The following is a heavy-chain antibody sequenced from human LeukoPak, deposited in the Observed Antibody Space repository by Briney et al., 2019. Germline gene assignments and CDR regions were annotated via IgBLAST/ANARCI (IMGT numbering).Heavy chain of an antibody. Sequence: GGSQRLSCAASGFIFKNAWMSWVRQAPGKGLEWVGRIKSKSDGGTAHYAAPVKGRFTVSRDDSTNTLYLQMNSLRTEDTAVYYCITEVLRKANVTSGYWGQGTLVTVCS. D-gene: IGHD2-2*01. CDR1: GFIFKNAW. J-gene: IGHJ4*02. CDR2: IKSKSDGGTA. CDR3: ITEVLRKANVTSGY. V-gene: IGHV3-15*01.